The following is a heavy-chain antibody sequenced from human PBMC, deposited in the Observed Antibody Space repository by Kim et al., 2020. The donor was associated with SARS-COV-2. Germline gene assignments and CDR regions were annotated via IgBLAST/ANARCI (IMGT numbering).Heavy chain of an antibody. Sequence: LKGRVTISVDTSKNQFSLKLSSVTAADTAVYYCARGRRPRITMVRGAFDYWGQGTLVTVSS. CDR3: ARGRRPRITMVRGAFDY. D-gene: IGHD3-10*01. V-gene: IGHV4-34*01. J-gene: IGHJ4*02.